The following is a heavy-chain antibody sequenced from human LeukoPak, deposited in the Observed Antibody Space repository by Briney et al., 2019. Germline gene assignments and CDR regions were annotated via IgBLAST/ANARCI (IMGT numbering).Heavy chain of an antibody. V-gene: IGHV4-39*01. Sequence: PSETLSLTCTVSGGSISSSSYYWGWIRQPPGKGVEGSGSIYYSGSTYYNPSLKSRVTISVDTSKNQFSLKLSSVTAADTAVYYCARLGLQLVRGGFDYWGQGTLVTVSS. D-gene: IGHD6-13*01. CDR2: IYYSGST. J-gene: IGHJ4*02. CDR1: GGSISSSSYY. CDR3: ARLGLQLVRGGFDY.